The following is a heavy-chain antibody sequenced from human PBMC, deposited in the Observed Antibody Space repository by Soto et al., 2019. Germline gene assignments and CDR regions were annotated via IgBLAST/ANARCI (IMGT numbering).Heavy chain of an antibody. D-gene: IGHD3-10*01. CDR2: ISDYNGNT. CDR3: ATHTYYYGSGSYYSESRGFDP. Sequence: ASVKVSCKASGYTFNTHGLSWVRQAPGQGLEWVGWISDYNGNTKSAQKFQGRVTMTTDTSTSTAYMELRSLRFEDSAVYYCATHTYYYGSGSYYSESRGFDPWGQGTLVTVSS. CDR1: GYTFNTHG. J-gene: IGHJ5*02. V-gene: IGHV1-18*01.